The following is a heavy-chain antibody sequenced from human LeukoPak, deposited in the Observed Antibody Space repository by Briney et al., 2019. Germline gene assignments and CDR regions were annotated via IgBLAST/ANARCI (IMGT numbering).Heavy chain of an antibody. CDR2: ISAYNGNT. CDR1: GYTFTSYG. Sequence: ASVKVSCKASGYTFTSYGISWVRQAPGQGLEWMGWISAYNGNTNYAQKLQGRVTITTDTSTSTAYMELRSLRSDDTAVYYCARVAGRITIFGPLDYWGQGTLVTVSS. V-gene: IGHV1-18*01. CDR3: ARVAGRITIFGPLDY. D-gene: IGHD3-3*01. J-gene: IGHJ4*02.